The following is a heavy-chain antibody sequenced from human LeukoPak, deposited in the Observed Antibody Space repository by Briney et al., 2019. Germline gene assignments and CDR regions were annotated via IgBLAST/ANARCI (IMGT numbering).Heavy chain of an antibody. CDR2: MNPNSGNT. V-gene: IGHV1-8*01. Sequence: ASVKVSCKASGYTFTSYDINWVRHATGQGLEWMGWMNPNSGNTGYAQKFQGRVTMTRNTSISTAYMELSSLRSEDTAVYYCARPTSRGDWFDPWGQGTLVTVSS. J-gene: IGHJ5*02. CDR3: ARPTSRGDWFDP. D-gene: IGHD3-16*01. CDR1: GYTFTSYD.